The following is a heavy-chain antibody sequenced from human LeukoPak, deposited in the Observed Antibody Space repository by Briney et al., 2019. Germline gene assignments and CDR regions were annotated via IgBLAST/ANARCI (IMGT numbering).Heavy chain of an antibody. CDR2: ISYDGSNK. J-gene: IGHJ4*02. CDR3: ARGPEWYYYDSSGSDY. Sequence: GRSLRLSCAASGFTFSSYAMHWVRQAPGKGLEWVAVISYDGSNKYYADSVKGRFTISRDNSKNTLYLQMNSLRAEDTAVYYCARGPEWYYYDSSGSDYWGQGTLVTASS. D-gene: IGHD3-22*01. CDR1: GFTFSSYA. V-gene: IGHV3-30*01.